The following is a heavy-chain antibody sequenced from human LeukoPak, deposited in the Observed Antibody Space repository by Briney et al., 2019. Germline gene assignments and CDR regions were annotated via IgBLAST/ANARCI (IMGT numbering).Heavy chain of an antibody. CDR3: ARGYSSSWYYFDY. V-gene: IGHV3-64*01. D-gene: IGHD6-13*01. Sequence: GGSLRLSFAASGFTFSSYATHWVRQAPGKGLEYVSAISSNGGSTYYANSVKGRFTISRDNSKNTLYLQMGSLRAEDMAVYYCARGYSSSWYYFDYWGQGTLVTVSS. J-gene: IGHJ4*02. CDR1: GFTFSSYA. CDR2: ISSNGGST.